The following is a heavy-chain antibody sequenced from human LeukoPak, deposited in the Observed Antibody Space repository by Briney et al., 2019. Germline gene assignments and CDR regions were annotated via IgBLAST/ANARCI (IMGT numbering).Heavy chain of an antibody. CDR2: ISYDGSNK. Sequence: GRSLRLSCAASGFTFSSYGMHWVRQAPGKGLEWVAVISYDGSNKYYADSVKGRFTISRDNSKNTLYLQMNSLRADDTAIYYCARQSYVWGSYRPDDAFDIWGQGTMVTVSS. D-gene: IGHD3-16*02. CDR3: ARQSYVWGSYRPDDAFDI. V-gene: IGHV3-30*03. CDR1: GFTFSSYG. J-gene: IGHJ3*02.